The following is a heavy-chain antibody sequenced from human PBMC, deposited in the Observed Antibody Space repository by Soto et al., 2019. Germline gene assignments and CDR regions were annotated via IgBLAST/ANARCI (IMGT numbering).Heavy chain of an antibody. Sequence: QVQLVQSGDEVKKPGASVKVSCKASGYPFTTYGITWVRQAPGQGLEWMGWISTYNGNTNYAQSLQGRVTMTRETSSTTAYMELRSLRSDDTAVYYCEIVMTTFGVVSKGPDHWGQGTLVTVSS. CDR2: ISTYNGNT. CDR1: GYPFTTYG. J-gene: IGHJ4*02. D-gene: IGHD3-3*01. CDR3: EIVMTTFGVVSKGPDH. V-gene: IGHV1-18*04.